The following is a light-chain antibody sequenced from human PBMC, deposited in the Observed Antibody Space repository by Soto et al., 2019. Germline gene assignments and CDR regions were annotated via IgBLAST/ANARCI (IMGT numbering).Light chain of an antibody. CDR2: EAT. CDR3: CSYAGSMTWV. Sequence: QSALTQPASVSGSPGQSITISCTGSSSDVGSYTFVSWYQHHPGKAPKVMTYEATKRPSGVSHRFSGSKSGNTASLTISGLQAEDEGEYYCCSYAGSMTWVFGGGTKLTVL. J-gene: IGLJ3*02. CDR1: SSDVGSYTF. V-gene: IGLV2-23*01.